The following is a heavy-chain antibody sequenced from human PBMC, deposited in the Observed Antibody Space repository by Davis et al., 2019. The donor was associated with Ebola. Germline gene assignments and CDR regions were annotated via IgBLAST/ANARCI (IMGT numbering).Heavy chain of an antibody. V-gene: IGHV3-21*04. D-gene: IGHD3-3*01. J-gene: IGHJ4*02. CDR1: GFTFSSYA. Sequence: GESLKISCAASGFTFSSYAMSWVRQAPGKGLEWVSSISSSSSYIYYADSVKGRFTISRDNAKNSLYLQMNSLRAEDTAVYYCARDFPPDYDFWSGYFGYWGQGTLVTVSS. CDR3: ARDFPPDYDFWSGYFGY. CDR2: ISSSSSYI.